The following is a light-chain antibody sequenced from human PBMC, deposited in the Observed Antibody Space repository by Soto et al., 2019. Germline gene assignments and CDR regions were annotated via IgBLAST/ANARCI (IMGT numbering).Light chain of an antibody. J-gene: IGKJ2*01. CDR1: QSVSSIY. V-gene: IGKV3-20*01. Sequence: EIVLTQSPGTLSLSPGERATLSCRASQSVSSIYLAWYQQKPGQAPRLLIYGASSRATGIPDRFSGSGSGTDFTLTISRLEPEDFAVYYCQQYGSPPPYTFGQGTKLEIK. CDR3: QQYGSPPPYT. CDR2: GAS.